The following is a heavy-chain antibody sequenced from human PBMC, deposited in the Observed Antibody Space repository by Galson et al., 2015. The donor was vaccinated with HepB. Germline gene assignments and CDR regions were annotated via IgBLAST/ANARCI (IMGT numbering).Heavy chain of an antibody. CDR3: AGQPGYRSIWYWFDP. Sequence: TLSLTCTVSGGSISSSLYYWGWIRQPPGEGLEWIGSIYYTGRTYYNPSLKSRVTISVDTSKNQFSLKVSSVTAADTAVYYCAGQPGYRSIWYWFDPWGQGTLVAVSS. V-gene: IGHV4-39*01. CDR1: GGSISSSLYY. D-gene: IGHD6-13*01. CDR2: IYYTGRT. J-gene: IGHJ5*02.